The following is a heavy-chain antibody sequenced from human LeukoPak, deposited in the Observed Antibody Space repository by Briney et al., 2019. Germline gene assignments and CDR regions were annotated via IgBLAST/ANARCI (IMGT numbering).Heavy chain of an antibody. Sequence: TSETLSLTCTVSGGSISSFYWSWIRQPPGKGLEWIGYIYYKGNTNYSPSLTSRVTISLDTSKNQFSLKLSSLTAADTAVYYCARSYSSGSYYSPFDPWGQGPLVTVSS. J-gene: IGHJ5*02. V-gene: IGHV4-59*01. CDR3: ARSYSSGSYYSPFDP. CDR2: IYYKGNT. D-gene: IGHD3-10*01. CDR1: GGSISSFY.